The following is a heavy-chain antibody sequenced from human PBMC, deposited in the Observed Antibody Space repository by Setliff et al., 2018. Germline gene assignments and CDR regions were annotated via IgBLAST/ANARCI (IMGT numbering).Heavy chain of an antibody. D-gene: IGHD2-8*02. J-gene: IGHJ4*02. Sequence: SETLSLTCSVSGDSIFDNYWSWIRQSPGRGLEWIAYISYTGSTNYNPSLKSRVTISLDTSKNHFSLNLRSVTAADTAVCYCARLSPYNTGPPFDYWGQGTLVTVSS. V-gene: IGHV4-59*08. CDR2: ISYTGST. CDR3: ARLSPYNTGPPFDY. CDR1: GDSIFDNY.